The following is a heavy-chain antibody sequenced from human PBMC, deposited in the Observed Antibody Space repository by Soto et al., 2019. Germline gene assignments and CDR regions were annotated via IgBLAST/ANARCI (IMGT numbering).Heavy chain of an antibody. V-gene: IGHV3-23*01. Sequence: EVQLLESGGGLVQPGGSLRLSCAASGFTFSSYAMSWVRQAPGKGLEWVSAISGSGGSTYYADSVKGRFTISRDNSKNTLYLQMNSLRAEDTAVYYCAKGLRCLEWLSAQYFDYWGQGTLVTVSS. CDR1: GFTFSSYA. CDR3: AKGLRCLEWLSAQYFDY. J-gene: IGHJ4*02. CDR2: ISGSGGST. D-gene: IGHD3-3*01.